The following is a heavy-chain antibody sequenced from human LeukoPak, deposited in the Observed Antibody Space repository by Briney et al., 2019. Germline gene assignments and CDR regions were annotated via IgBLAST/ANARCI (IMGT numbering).Heavy chain of an antibody. D-gene: IGHD3-22*01. CDR1: GGSISGFY. CDR3: ARSYYDSSGYRYYDY. CDR2: IYYTGSN. V-gene: IGHV4-59*01. Sequence: SETPSLICSVSGGSISGFYWSWIRQPPGKGLEWIGHIYYTGSNYNRPSLKTRVTMSLDTSKNQLFLNLSSLTAADTAVYYCARSYYDSSGYRYYDYWGQGTLVTVSS. J-gene: IGHJ4*02.